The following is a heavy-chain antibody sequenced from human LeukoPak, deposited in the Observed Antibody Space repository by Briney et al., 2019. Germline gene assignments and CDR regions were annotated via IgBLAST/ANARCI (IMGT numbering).Heavy chain of an antibody. D-gene: IGHD6-6*01. CDR2: INHSGST. Sequence: SETLSLTCAVYGGSFSGYYWSWIRQPPGKGLEWIGEINHSGSTNYNSSLKSRVTISVDTSKNQFSLKLSSVTAADTAVYYCARGRGFIAARHLYFDYWGQGTLVTVSS. J-gene: IGHJ4*02. V-gene: IGHV4-34*01. CDR3: ARGRGFIAARHLYFDY. CDR1: GGSFSGYY.